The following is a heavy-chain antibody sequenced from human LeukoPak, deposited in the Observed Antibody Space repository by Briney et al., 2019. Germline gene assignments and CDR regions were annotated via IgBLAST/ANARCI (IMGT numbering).Heavy chain of an antibody. CDR3: VKAILFGSVSYYAD. J-gene: IGHJ4*02. V-gene: IGHV3-64D*09. CDR1: GFTFSNFP. Sequence: GPLRLSCSASGFTFSNFPMHWVRQAPGKGLEYVSAVSSDGGSTYYADSVRGRFSISRDNSKNTLSLQMGSLRAEDTAVYYCVKAILFGSVSYYADWGQGTLVTVSS. D-gene: IGHD3-22*01. CDR2: VSSDGGST.